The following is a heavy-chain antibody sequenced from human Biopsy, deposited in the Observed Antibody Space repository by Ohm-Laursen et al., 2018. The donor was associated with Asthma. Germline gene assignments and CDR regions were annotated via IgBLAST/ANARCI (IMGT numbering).Heavy chain of an antibody. Sequence: SLRLSCAASGFAVSRDHTFWVRQAPGKGLEWVSVIYSGGTSHTADSVRGRFTTSRDYSKNTLYLQMHSLRAEDTAVYYCARGDSSNWSHYYFDYWGQGTLVTVSS. J-gene: IGHJ4*02. CDR2: IYSGGTS. CDR3: ARGDSSNWSHYYFDY. V-gene: IGHV3-53*01. CDR1: GFAVSRDH. D-gene: IGHD3-22*01.